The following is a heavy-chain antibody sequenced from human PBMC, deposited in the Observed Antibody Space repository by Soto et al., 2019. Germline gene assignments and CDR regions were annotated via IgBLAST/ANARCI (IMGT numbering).Heavy chain of an antibody. CDR3: VKVSTFYDILTGYYSTNFFDP. CDR1: GFTFSEYS. D-gene: IGHD3-9*01. V-gene: IGHV3-64D*06. J-gene: IGHJ5*02. Sequence: LRLSCSASGFTFSEYSMHWVRQAPGKGLQYVSTISSDGGITYYADSVKGRFTISRDNSKNTLYLQMNSLRPEDTAVYYCVKVSTFYDILTGYYSTNFFDPWGQGTLVTVSS. CDR2: ISSDGGIT.